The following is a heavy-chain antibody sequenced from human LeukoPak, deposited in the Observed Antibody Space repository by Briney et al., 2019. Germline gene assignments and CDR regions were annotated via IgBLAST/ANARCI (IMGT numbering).Heavy chain of an antibody. CDR3: AIMHPYYDGNGYWVQ. CDR1: GFTFSSYE. D-gene: IGHD3-22*01. J-gene: IGHJ4*02. Sequence: GGSLRLSCAASGFTFSSYEMNWVRQAPGKGLEWVSYISSSGSTIYYADSVKGRFTISRDNAKNSLYLQMNSLRAEDTALYYCAIMHPYYDGNGYWVQWGQGTLVTVSS. V-gene: IGHV3-48*03. CDR2: ISSSGSTI.